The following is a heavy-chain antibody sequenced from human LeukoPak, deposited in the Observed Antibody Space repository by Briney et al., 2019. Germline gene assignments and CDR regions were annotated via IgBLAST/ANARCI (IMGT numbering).Heavy chain of an antibody. CDR2: ISSSGSTI. CDR3: AREGEEYCSSTSCYRNYMDV. Sequence: GGPLRLSCAASGFTFSSYEMNWVRQAPGKGLEWVSYISSSGSTIYYADSVKGRFNISRDNAKNSLYLQMNSLRAEDTAVYYCAREGEEYCSSTSCYRNYMDVWGKGTTVTVSS. J-gene: IGHJ6*03. CDR1: GFTFSSYE. V-gene: IGHV3-48*03. D-gene: IGHD2-2*02.